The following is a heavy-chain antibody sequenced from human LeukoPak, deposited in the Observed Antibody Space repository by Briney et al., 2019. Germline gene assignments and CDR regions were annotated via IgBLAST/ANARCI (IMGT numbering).Heavy chain of an antibody. J-gene: IGHJ5*02. CDR1: GGSISSSSYY. CDR3: ARYSRDYDFWSGYSDHNWFDP. CDR2: IYYSGST. Sequence: SETLSLTCTVSGGSISSSSYYWGWIRQPPGKGLEWIGSIYYSGSTYYNPSLESRDTISVDTSKNQFSLKLSSVTAADTAVYYCARYSRDYDFWSGYSDHNWFDPWGQGTLVTVSS. D-gene: IGHD3-3*01. V-gene: IGHV4-39*01.